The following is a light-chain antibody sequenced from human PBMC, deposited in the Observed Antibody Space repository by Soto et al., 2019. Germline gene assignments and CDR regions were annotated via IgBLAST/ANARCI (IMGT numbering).Light chain of an antibody. CDR2: TTS. J-gene: IGKJ4*01. Sequence: DIQMTQSPSSLSASVGDRVTITCRASQSISNNLSWYQQKPGKAPKLLIFTTSTLESGVPSRFSGSGSGTDFTLTINSLHPEDFATYYCQQSDRVHLAFGGGTKVVIE. CDR3: QQSDRVHLA. V-gene: IGKV1-39*01. CDR1: QSISNN.